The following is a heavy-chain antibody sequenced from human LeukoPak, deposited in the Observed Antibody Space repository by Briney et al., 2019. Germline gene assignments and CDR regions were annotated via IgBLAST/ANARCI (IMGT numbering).Heavy chain of an antibody. J-gene: IGHJ4*02. CDR1: GFTFSDYA. D-gene: IGHD3-10*01. Sequence: AGGSLRLSCAASGFTFSDYAMSWVRQAPGTGLEWVSAIGGGGRTTYYADSVKGRFTISRDNSKNTLYLQMNSLRAEDTAVYYCAKVSKRGIHLYSFDYWGQGTLVTVSS. V-gene: IGHV3-23*01. CDR2: IGGGGRTT. CDR3: AKVSKRGIHLYSFDY.